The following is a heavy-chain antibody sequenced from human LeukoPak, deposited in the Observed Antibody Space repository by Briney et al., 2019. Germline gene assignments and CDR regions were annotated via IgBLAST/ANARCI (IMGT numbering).Heavy chain of an antibody. D-gene: IGHD5-12*01. Sequence: ASVKVSCKASGYTFTSYGISWVRQAPGQGLGWMGWISAYNGNTNYAQKLQGRVTMTTDTSTSTAYMELRSLRSDDTAVYYCARHIVATCSFDYWGQGTLVTVSS. CDR2: ISAYNGNT. CDR3: ARHIVATCSFDY. J-gene: IGHJ4*02. V-gene: IGHV1-18*01. CDR1: GYTFTSYG.